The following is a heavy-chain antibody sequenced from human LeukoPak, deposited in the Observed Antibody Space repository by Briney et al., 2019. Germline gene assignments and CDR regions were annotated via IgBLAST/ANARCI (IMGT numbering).Heavy chain of an antibody. CDR2: ISGSGLST. J-gene: IGHJ4*02. CDR3: AKDSTNWFYLDY. D-gene: IGHD1-1*01. CDR1: GFTFGTYA. V-gene: IGHV3-23*01. Sequence: GGSLRLSCAASGFTFGTYAMSWVRQAPGKGLEWVSTISGSGLSTYYADSVKGRFTVSRDNSQNTLYVQMNSLRAEDTAVYYCAKDSTNWFYLDYWGRGTLVTVSS.